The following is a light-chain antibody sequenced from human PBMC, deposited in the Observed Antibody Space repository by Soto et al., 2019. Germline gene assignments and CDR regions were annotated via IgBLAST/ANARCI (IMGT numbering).Light chain of an antibody. CDR3: QQYDSYRT. Sequence: DIQMTQSPSTLSGSVGDRVTITCRASQTISSWLAWYQQKPGKXPXXLIYKASTLESGVPSRFSGSGSGTEFTLPISSLQPDDFATDDCQQYDSYRTFGQGTKVDIK. J-gene: IGKJ1*01. CDR2: KAS. V-gene: IGKV1-5*03. CDR1: QTISSW.